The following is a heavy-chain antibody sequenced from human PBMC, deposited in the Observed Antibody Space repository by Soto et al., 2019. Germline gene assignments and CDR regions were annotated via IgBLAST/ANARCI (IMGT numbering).Heavy chain of an antibody. J-gene: IGHJ5*02. V-gene: IGHV3-11*06. Sequence: GGSLRLSCAASGFTFSDYYMSWLRQAPGKGLEWVSYISSSSSYTNYADSVKGRFTISRDNAKNSLYLQMNGLRAEDTAVYYCARDRIAAAGTPSWWFDPWGQGTQVTVSS. CDR3: ARDRIAAAGTPSWWFDP. CDR1: GFTFSDYY. CDR2: ISSSSSYT. D-gene: IGHD6-13*01.